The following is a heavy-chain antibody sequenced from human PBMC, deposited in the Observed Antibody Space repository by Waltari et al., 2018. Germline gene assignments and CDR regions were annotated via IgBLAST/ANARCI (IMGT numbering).Heavy chain of an antibody. CDR3: ARHEGDRFLEWLGWFDP. J-gene: IGHJ5*02. V-gene: IGHV4-39*01. CDR2: IYYSGIT. Sequence: QLQLQESGPGLVKPSETLSLTCTVSGGSISSSSYYWGWIRQPPGKGLEWIGSIYYSGITYYNPSLKSRVTISVDTSKNQFSLKLSAVTAADTAVYYCARHEGDRFLEWLGWFDPWGQGTLVTVSS. CDR1: GGSISSSSYY. D-gene: IGHD3-3*01.